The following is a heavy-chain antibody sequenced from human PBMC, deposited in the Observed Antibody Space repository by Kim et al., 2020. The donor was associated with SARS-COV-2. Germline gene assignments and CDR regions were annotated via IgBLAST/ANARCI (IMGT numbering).Heavy chain of an antibody. Sequence: GGSLRLSCAASGFTVSSNYMSWVRQAPGKGLEWVSIIYSGGSTYYADSVKGRFTISRDNSNNTLYLQMNSLRAEDTAVYYCASGCVVVTAIPGCDAFDIWGQGTMVTVSS. D-gene: IGHD2-21*02. J-gene: IGHJ3*02. V-gene: IGHV3-66*01. CDR1: GFTVSSNY. CDR3: ASGCVVVTAIPGCDAFDI. CDR2: IYSGGST.